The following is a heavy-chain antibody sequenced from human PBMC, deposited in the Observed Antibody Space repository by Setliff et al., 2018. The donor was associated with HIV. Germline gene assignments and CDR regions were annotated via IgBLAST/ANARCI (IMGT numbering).Heavy chain of an antibody. D-gene: IGHD3-3*01. CDR1: GFTFSSYS. Sequence: PGGSLRLSCAASGFTFSSYSMNWIRQAPGKGLEWVSFISRTSSHIYNADSLKGRFTISRDNANNSLYLQMNNIRAEDTAVYYSARGFVLRFLEWSMPDAFDIWGQGTMVTVSS. V-gene: IGHV3-21*01. J-gene: IGHJ3*02. CDR2: ISRTSSHI. CDR3: ARGFVLRFLEWSMPDAFDI.